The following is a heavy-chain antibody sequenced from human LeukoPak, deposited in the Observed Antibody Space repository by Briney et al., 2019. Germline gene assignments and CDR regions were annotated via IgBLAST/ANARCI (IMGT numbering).Heavy chain of an antibody. CDR2: ISGSGGST. CDR1: GFTFSSYA. Sequence: PGGSLRLSCAASGFTFSSYAMSWVRQAPGKGLEWVSAISGSGGSTYYADSVKGRFTISGDNSKNTLYLQMNSLRAEDTAVYYCASLSPDGDYDYYFDYWGQGTLVTVSS. V-gene: IGHV3-23*01. J-gene: IGHJ4*02. CDR3: ASLSPDGDYDYYFDY. D-gene: IGHD4-17*01.